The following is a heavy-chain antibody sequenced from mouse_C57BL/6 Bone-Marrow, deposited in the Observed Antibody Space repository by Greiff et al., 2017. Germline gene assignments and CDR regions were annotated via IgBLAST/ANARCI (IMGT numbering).Heavy chain of an antibody. D-gene: IGHD1-1*01. CDR1: GFTFSDYG. J-gene: IGHJ1*03. Sequence: EVNVVESGGGLVQPGGSLKLSCAASGFTFSDYGMAWVRQAPRKGPEWVAFISNLAYSIYYADTVTGRFTISRENAKNTLYLEMSSLRSEDTAMYYCARHEYYGSSYGYFDVWGTGTTVTVSS. CDR2: ISNLAYSI. CDR3: ARHEYYGSSYGYFDV. V-gene: IGHV5-15*01.